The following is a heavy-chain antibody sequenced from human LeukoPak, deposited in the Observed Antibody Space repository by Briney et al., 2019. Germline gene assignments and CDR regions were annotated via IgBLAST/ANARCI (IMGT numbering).Heavy chain of an antibody. J-gene: IGHJ4*02. D-gene: IGHD6-19*01. Sequence: PGGSLRLSCAASGFTVSNNYMSWVRQAPGKGLEWVSLIHRGGTTYYADSVKGRFTISRDNSKNTLYFQMNSLRAEDTAVYYCAKREMAVRAFDFWGQGTLVTVSS. V-gene: IGHV3-53*01. CDR2: IHRGGTT. CDR3: AKREMAVRAFDF. CDR1: GFTVSNNY.